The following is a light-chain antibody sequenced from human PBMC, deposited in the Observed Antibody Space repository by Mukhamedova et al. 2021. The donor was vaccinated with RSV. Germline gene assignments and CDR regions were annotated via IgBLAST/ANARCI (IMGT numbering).Light chain of an antibody. Sequence: GTSSNIGGFNYISWYQLHPASAPKLLIYDVTKRPSGVSSRFSASRSGNTAYLTISGLQADDESDYYCCSYAGGATFVFGGGTKLTV. V-gene: IGLV2-11*03. CDR3: CSYAGGATFV. CDR2: DVT. J-gene: IGLJ3*02. CDR1: SSNIGGFNY.